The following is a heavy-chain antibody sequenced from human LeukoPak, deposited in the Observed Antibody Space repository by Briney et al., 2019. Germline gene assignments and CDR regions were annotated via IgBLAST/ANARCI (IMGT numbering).Heavy chain of an antibody. V-gene: IGHV4-39*07. CDR1: GGSISSSSYY. CDR2: IYYSGST. D-gene: IGHD1-1*01. CDR3: ASGKRAPEIDY. J-gene: IGHJ4*02. Sequence: SETLSLTCTVSGGSISSSSYYWGWIRQPPGKGLEWIGSIYYSGSTYYNPSLKSRVTISVDTSKNQFSLKLSSVTAADTAVYYCASGKRAPEIDYWGQGTLVTVSS.